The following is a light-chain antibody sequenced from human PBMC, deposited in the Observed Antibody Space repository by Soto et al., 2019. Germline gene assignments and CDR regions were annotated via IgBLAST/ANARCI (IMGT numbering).Light chain of an antibody. V-gene: IGLV2-23*01. CDR2: QGY. CDR1: SSDVGKYNL. CDR3: CAYAATYTYV. Sequence: QSALTQPASVSGSPGQSITISCTGTSSDVGKYNLVSWYQQHPGKAPRVMILQGYKRPSGVSNRFSGSKFGNTASLTISGLQAEDEAEYYCCAYAATYTYVFGTGTKVTVL. J-gene: IGLJ1*01.